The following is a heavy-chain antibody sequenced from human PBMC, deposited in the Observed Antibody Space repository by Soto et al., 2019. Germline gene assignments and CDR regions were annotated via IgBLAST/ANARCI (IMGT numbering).Heavy chain of an antibody. CDR1: GFTFTRYS. J-gene: IGHJ4*02. Sequence: LRLSCAASGFTFTRYSMNWVRQAPGKGLEWVSSISSTTNYIYYGDSMKGRFTISRDNAKNSLYLEMNSLRAEDTAVYYCARESEGLTSNFDYWGQGTLVTVSS. CDR2: ISSTTNYI. CDR3: ARESEGLTSNFDY. V-gene: IGHV3-21*06.